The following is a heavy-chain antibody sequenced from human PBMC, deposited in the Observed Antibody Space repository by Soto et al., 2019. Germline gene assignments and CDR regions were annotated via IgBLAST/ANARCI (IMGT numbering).Heavy chain of an antibody. CDR3: ARRIAAGSLIAFDI. Sequence: PSETLSLTCTVSGGSISSYYWSWIRQPPGKGLEWIGYIYYSGSTNYNPSLKSRVTISVDTSKNQFSLKLSSVTAADTAVYYCARRIAAGSLIAFDIWGQGTMVTVSS. D-gene: IGHD6-13*01. CDR2: IYYSGST. CDR1: GGSISSYY. V-gene: IGHV4-59*01. J-gene: IGHJ3*02.